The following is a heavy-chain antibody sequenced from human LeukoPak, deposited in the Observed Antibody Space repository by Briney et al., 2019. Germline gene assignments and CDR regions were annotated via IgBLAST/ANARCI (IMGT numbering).Heavy chain of an antibody. J-gene: IGHJ4*02. V-gene: IGHV3-30*02. CDR3: ARDFRYNWNYVGKDY. Sequence: GGSLRLSCAASGFTFSSYGMYWVRQAPGKGLEWVAFIRYDGSNKYYADSVKGRFTVSRDNSKNTLYLQMNSLRAEDTAVYYCARDFRYNWNYVGKDYWGQGTLVTVSS. CDR2: IRYDGSNK. CDR1: GFTFSSYG. D-gene: IGHD1-7*01.